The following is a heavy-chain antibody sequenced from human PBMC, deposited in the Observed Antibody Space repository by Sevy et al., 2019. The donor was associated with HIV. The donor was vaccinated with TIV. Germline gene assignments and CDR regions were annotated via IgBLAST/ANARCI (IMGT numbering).Heavy chain of an antibody. CDR3: AGWSSAWTLFDY. CDR1: GSPAIGNN. J-gene: IGHJ4*02. CDR2: IYSDGKT. D-gene: IGHD6-19*01. V-gene: IGHV3-66*01. Sequence: GGSLSFPCEASGSPAIGNNISWAPQPQGKGLEWASVIYSDGKTFYADSVQDRFTISRDNSKNTLYLQMNSLRAEDTAVYYCAGWSSAWTLFDYWGQGTLVTVSS.